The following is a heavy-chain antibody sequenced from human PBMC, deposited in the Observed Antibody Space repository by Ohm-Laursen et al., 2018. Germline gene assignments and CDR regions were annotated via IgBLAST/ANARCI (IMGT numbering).Heavy chain of an antibody. CDR2: ISSSGSTI. CDR1: GFTFSSYE. J-gene: IGHJ4*02. V-gene: IGHV3-48*03. D-gene: IGHD3-16*01. Sequence: SLRLSCAASGFTFSSYEMNWVRQAPGKGLEWVSYISSSGSTIHYADSVKGRFTTSRDNAKNSLYLQMNSLRAEDTAVYHCARDPVRGLTDYWGQGTLVTVSS. CDR3: ARDPVRGLTDY.